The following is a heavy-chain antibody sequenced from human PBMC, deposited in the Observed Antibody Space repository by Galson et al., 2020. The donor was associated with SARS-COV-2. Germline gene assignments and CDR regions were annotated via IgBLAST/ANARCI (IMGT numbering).Heavy chain of an antibody. Sequence: SETLSLTCTVSGGSISSGGHYWSWIRQHPGKGLECIGYIYYSGTTFYSPSLKSRITMSVDTSKNQFSLNLSSVTAADTAVYYCAKTLGGLYYFDYWGQGTLVTVSS. CDR3: AKTLGGLYYFDY. CDR1: GGSISSGGHY. CDR2: IYYSGTT. V-gene: IGHV4-31*03. J-gene: IGHJ4*02. D-gene: IGHD3-16*01.